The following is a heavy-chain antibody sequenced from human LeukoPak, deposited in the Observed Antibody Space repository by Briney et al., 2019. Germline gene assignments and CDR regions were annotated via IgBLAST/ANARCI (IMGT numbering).Heavy chain of an antibody. CDR1: GCTFSNFG. Sequence: PGGSLRLSCAASGCTFSNFGMHWVRQAPGKGLEWVAFIRFDGTSEFDAYSVNARFPSSRDNSQNTVSLQLKNRRIEHRAFYYCAKTSLSGPSGPSYYMDVWGKGTTVTVSS. J-gene: IGHJ6*03. D-gene: IGHD3-3*01. CDR3: AKTSLSGPSGPSYYMDV. CDR2: IRFDGTSE. V-gene: IGHV3-30*02.